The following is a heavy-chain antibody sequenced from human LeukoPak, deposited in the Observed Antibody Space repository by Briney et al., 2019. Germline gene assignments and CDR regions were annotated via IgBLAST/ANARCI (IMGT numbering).Heavy chain of an antibody. D-gene: IGHD4-17*01. CDR2: IYYSGST. J-gene: IGHJ4*02. V-gene: IGHV4-39*07. CDR3: AGTYYGDGLLFDY. Sequence: SETLSLTCTVSGGSISRNNYYWDWIRQPPGKGLEYIGSIYYSGSTNYNPSLKSRVTISVDTSKNQFSLKLSSVTAADTAVYYCAGTYYGDGLLFDYWGQGTLVTVSS. CDR1: GGSISRNNYY.